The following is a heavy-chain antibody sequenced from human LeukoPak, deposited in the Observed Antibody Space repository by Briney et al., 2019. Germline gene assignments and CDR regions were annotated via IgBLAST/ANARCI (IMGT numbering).Heavy chain of an antibody. CDR3: ARSVMMYASTYYFHY. CDR2: MRYDATKK. V-gene: IGHV3-30*19. J-gene: IGHJ4*02. D-gene: IGHD2-8*01. CDR1: GFNFSNFG. Sequence: GRSLRLSCAASGFNFSNFGIHWVRQAPGKGLEWVAFMRYDATKKYYADSVKGRFTISRDNSKNTVFLQINSLGPDDTSVYYCARSVMMYASTYYFHYWGQGTLVTVSS.